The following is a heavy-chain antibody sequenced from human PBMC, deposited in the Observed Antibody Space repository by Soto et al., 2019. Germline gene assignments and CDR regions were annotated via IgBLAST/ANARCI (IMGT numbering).Heavy chain of an antibody. J-gene: IGHJ4*02. CDR1: GFTFSSYA. CDR2: ISGSGGST. D-gene: IGHD2-2*01. Sequence: EVQLLESGGGLVQPGGSLRLSCAASGFTFSSYAMSWVRQAPGKGLEWVSAISGSGGSTYYADSVKGRFTISRDNSKNTLYRKMNSLRAEDTAVYYCAISLLGYCSSTSCLTAGGYFDYWGQGTLVTVSS. V-gene: IGHV3-23*01. CDR3: AISLLGYCSSTSCLTAGGYFDY.